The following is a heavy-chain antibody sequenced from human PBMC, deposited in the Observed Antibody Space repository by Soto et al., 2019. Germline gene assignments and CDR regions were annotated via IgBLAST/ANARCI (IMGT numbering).Heavy chain of an antibody. CDR2: ISAYNGNT. V-gene: IGHV1-18*01. Sequence: ASVKVSCKASGYTFTSYGISWVRQAPGQGLEWMGWISAYNGNTNCAQKLQGRVTMTTDTSTSTAYMELRSLRSDDTAVYYCARDPDYYGSGSENYYYYYMDVWGKGTTVTVSS. J-gene: IGHJ6*03. D-gene: IGHD3-10*01. CDR3: ARDPDYYGSGSENYYYYYMDV. CDR1: GYTFTSYG.